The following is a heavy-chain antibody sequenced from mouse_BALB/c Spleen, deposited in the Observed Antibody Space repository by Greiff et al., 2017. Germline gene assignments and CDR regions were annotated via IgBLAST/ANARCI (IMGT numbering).Heavy chain of an antibody. CDR2: ISSGSSTI. CDR1: GFTFSSFG. V-gene: IGHV5-17*02. Sequence: HLVESGGGLVQPGGSRKLSCAASGFTFSSFGMHWVRQAPEKGLEWVAYISSGSSTIYYADTVKGRFTISRDNPKNTLFLQMTSLRSEDAAMYYCARSSRLYYAMDYWGQGTSVTVSS. CDR3: ARSSRLYYAMDY. D-gene: IGHD3-2*02. J-gene: IGHJ4*01.